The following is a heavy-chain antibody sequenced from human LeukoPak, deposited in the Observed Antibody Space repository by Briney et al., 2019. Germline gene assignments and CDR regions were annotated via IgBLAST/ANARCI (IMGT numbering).Heavy chain of an antibody. D-gene: IGHD3-22*01. CDR3: AKESYDSSGYYYVRYFQH. CDR2: ISGSGGST. CDR1: GFTFSSYA. Sequence: SGGSLRLSCAASGFTFSSYAMSWVRQAPGKGLEWVSAISGSGGSTYYADSVKGRFTISRDNSKNTLYLQMNSLRAEDTAVYYCAKESYDSSGYYYVRYFQHWGQGTLVTVSS. V-gene: IGHV3-23*01. J-gene: IGHJ1*01.